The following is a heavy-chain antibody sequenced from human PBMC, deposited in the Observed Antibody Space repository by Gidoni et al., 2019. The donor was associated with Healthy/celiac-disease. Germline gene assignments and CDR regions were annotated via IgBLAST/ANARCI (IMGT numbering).Heavy chain of an antibody. CDR2: IWYDGSNK. Sequence: QVQLVESGGGVVQPGRSLRLSCAASGFIFSSYGMHWVRQAPGKGLEWVAVIWYDGSNKYYADSVKGRFTISRDNSKNMRYLQMNSLRAEDTAVYYGARGFRGADKLPGPTYYGMDVWGQGTTVTVSS. CDR3: ARGFRGADKLPGPTYYGMDV. V-gene: IGHV3-33*08. D-gene: IGHD2-15*01. CDR1: GFIFSSYG. J-gene: IGHJ6*02.